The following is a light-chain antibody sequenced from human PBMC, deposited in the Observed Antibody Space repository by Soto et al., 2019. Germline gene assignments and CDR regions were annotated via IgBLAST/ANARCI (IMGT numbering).Light chain of an antibody. J-gene: IGLJ2*01. Sequence: QSVLTQPPSASGTPGQKVFISCSGSSSNIGGTNYAYWYQQLPGAAPKLLMHSNNLRPSGVPERISGSKFGTAASLAISGLRSEDEADYYCAAWDDSLSGVVFGGGTKLTVL. V-gene: IGLV1-47*02. CDR1: SSNIGGTNY. CDR3: AAWDDSLSGVV. CDR2: SNN.